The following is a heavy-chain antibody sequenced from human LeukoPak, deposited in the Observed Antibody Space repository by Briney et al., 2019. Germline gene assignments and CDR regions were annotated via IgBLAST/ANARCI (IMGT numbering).Heavy chain of an antibody. CDR3: ATHGYGDYLYDYYYYYGMDV. Sequence: ASVKVSCKASGYTFTSYYMHWVRQAPGQPLEWMGIINPSGGSTSYAQKFQGRVTMTRDTSTSTVYMELSSLRSADTAVYYCATHGYGDYLYDYYYYYGMDVWGQGTTVTVSS. D-gene: IGHD4-17*01. J-gene: IGHJ6*02. V-gene: IGHV1-46*01. CDR2: INPSGGST. CDR1: GYTFTSYY.